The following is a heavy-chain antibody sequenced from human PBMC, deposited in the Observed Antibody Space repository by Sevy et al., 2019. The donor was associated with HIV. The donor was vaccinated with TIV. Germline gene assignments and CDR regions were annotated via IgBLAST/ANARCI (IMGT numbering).Heavy chain of an antibody. Sequence: GGSLRLSCAASGFTFSNYAMSWVRQAPGKELEWVSAISGSDGSTYNADSVTGRFTISRDNSKNTLYLQMNSLRADDTAVYYCAKEERYSSGWPFDYWGQGTLVTVSS. CDR1: GFTFSNYA. CDR3: AKEERYSSGWPFDY. V-gene: IGHV3-23*01. J-gene: IGHJ4*02. D-gene: IGHD6-19*01. CDR2: ISGSDGST.